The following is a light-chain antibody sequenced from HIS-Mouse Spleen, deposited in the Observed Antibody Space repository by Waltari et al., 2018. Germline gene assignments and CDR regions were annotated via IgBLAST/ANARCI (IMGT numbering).Light chain of an antibody. CDR2: EVS. CDR1: SRDVGGYTY. CDR3: SSYTSSSTF. V-gene: IGLV2-14*01. Sequence: QSALTQPASVSGSPGQSITISCTGTSRDVGGYTYVSWYQQHPGKAPKLMIYEVSNRPSGVSNRFSGSKSGNTASLTISGLQAEDEADYYCSSYTSSSTFFGTGTKVTVL. J-gene: IGLJ1*01.